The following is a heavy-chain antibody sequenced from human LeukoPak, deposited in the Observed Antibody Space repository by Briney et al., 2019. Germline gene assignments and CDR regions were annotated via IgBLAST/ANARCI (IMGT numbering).Heavy chain of an antibody. D-gene: IGHD3-22*01. J-gene: IGHJ3*02. Sequence: SETLSLTCTVSGGSISSYYWSWIRQPPGKGLEWIGYIYYSGSTNYNPSLKSRVTISVDTSKNQFSLKLSSVTAADTAVYYCARRRYYDADAFDIWGQGTMVTASS. V-gene: IGHV4-59*08. CDR2: IYYSGST. CDR1: GGSISSYY. CDR3: ARRRYYDADAFDI.